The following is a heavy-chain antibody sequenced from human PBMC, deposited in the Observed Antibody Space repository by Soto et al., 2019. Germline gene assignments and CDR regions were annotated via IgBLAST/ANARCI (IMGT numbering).Heavy chain of an antibody. J-gene: IGHJ4*02. Sequence: EVPLVESGGGLVQPGGSLRLSCAASGFTFSSYAMHWVCQAPGKGLEYVSAISSNGGSTYYANSVKGRFTISRDNSKNTLYLQMGSLRAEDMAVYYCARGPGYYFDYWGQGTLVTVSS. CDR2: ISSNGGST. V-gene: IGHV3-64*01. CDR1: GFTFSSYA. CDR3: ARGPGYYFDY.